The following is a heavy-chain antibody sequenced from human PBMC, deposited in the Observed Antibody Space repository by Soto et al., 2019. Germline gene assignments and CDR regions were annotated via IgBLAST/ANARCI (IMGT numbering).Heavy chain of an antibody. J-gene: IGHJ4*02. CDR1: GFTFGNYW. CDR2: IKQDSSEK. V-gene: IGHV3-7*01. D-gene: IGHD5-18*01. Sequence: VGSLRLSCAVSGFTFGNYWMTWVRQAPGKGLEWVANIKQDSSEKYYVDSVKGRFTISRDNAKNSLFLDMSSLRGEDSAVYYCATDLRGYSYGSDCWGQGTLVTVSS. CDR3: ATDLRGYSYGSDC.